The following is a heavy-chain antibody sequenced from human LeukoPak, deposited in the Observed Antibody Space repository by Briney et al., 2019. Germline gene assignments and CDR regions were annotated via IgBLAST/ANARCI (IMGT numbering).Heavy chain of an antibody. V-gene: IGHV3-7*01. J-gene: IGHJ4*02. CDR1: GFTFSAYW. CDR2: IKQDGSAK. Sequence: PGGSLRLSCAVSGFTFSAYWMSWVRQAPGKGPEWVANIKQDGSAKFYVDSVKGRFTISRDNAKNSLYLQMNSLRAEDTGVYYCATSSDAPANMWGQGTLVTVSS. CDR3: ATSSDAPANM. D-gene: IGHD2-2*01.